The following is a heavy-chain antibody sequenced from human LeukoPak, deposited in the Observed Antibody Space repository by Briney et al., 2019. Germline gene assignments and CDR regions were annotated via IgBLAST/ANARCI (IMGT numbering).Heavy chain of an antibody. CDR1: GGSFSGYY. CDR2: INHSGST. CDR3: ARANYYDSSGYSY. D-gene: IGHD3-22*01. J-gene: IGHJ4*02. V-gene: IGHV4-34*01. Sequence: KPSETLSHTCAVYGGSFSGYYWSWIRQPAGKGLEWSGEINHSGSTNYNPSLKRRVTISVDTSKNQFSLKLSSVTAADTAVYYCARANYYDSSGYSYWGQGTLVTVSS.